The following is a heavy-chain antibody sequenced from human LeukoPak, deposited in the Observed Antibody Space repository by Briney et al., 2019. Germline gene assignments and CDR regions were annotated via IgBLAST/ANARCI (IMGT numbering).Heavy chain of an antibody. D-gene: IGHD1-1*01. CDR1: GGSISSSNC. V-gene: IGHV4-4*02. CDR2: IYHSGST. Sequence: KPSGTLSLTCAASGGSISSSNCWSWDRQPPGKGLERIGEIYHSGSTNYNPSLKSRVTISVDKSKNQFSLKLSSVTAADTAVYYCARDDFTGPFDYWGQGTLVTVSS. CDR3: ARDDFTGPFDY. J-gene: IGHJ4*02.